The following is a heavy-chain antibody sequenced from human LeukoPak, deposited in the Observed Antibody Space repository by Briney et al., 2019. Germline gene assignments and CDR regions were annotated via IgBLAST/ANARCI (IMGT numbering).Heavy chain of an antibody. CDR3: ARRARRMGDDY. CDR1: GGSFSGYY. Sequence: AETLSLTCAVYGGSFSGYYGSWVRQPPGKGLEWIGEINHSGRTNYNPSLRSRVTISVDTSKTQFFLKLRSVTAADTAVYYGARRARRMGDDYWGQGTLVTVSS. CDR2: INHSGRT. J-gene: IGHJ4*02. D-gene: IGHD2-21*02. V-gene: IGHV4-34*01.